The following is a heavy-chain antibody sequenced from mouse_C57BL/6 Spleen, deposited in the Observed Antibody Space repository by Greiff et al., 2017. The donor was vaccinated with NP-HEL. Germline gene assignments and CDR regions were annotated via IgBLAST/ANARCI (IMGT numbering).Heavy chain of an antibody. CDR3: AREDDYDGGFAY. CDR2: IDPSDSET. V-gene: IGHV1-52*01. Sequence: QVQLQQPGAELVRPGSSVKLSCKASGYTFNSYWMHWVKQRPIQGLEWIGNIDPSDSETQYNQKFKDKATLTVDKSSSTAYMQLSSLTSEDSAVYYCAREDDYDGGFAYWGQWTLVTVAA. J-gene: IGHJ3*01. CDR1: GYTFNSYW. D-gene: IGHD2-4*01.